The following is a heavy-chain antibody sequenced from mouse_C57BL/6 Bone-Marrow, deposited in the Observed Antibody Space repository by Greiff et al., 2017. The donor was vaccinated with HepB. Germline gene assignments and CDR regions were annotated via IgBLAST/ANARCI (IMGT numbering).Heavy chain of an antibody. J-gene: IGHJ4*01. CDR1: GYTFTSYW. CDR3: AKITTVVSTDYYAMGY. Sequence: QVQLQQPGAELVKPGASVKMSCKASGYTFTSYWITWVKQRPGQGLEWIGDIYPGSGSTNYNEKFKSKATLTVDTSSSTAYMQLSSLTSEDSAVYYCAKITTVVSTDYYAMGYWGQGTSVTASS. D-gene: IGHD1-1*01. V-gene: IGHV1-55*01. CDR2: IYPGSGST.